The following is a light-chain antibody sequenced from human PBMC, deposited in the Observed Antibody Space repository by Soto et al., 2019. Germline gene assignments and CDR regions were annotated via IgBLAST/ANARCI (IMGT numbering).Light chain of an antibody. J-gene: IGKJ3*01. CDR3: QQYYSYPFT. CDR1: QNALYSTNNKNL. CDR2: LAS. V-gene: IGKV4-1*01. Sequence: DIVVTQSPDSLAVSLGERATINCKSSQNALYSTNNKNLVAWYQQRPGQPPNLLIYLASTRPSGVPDRFRGSGSGTDFTLTISCLQSEDFATYSCQQYYSYPFTFGPGTKVDIK.